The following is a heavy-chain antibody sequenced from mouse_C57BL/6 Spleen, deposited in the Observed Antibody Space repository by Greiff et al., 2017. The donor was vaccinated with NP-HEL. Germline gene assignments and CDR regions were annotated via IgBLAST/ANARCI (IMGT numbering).Heavy chain of an antibody. CDR3: ATPYYYGSPYYFDY. D-gene: IGHD1-1*01. V-gene: IGHV1-76*01. CDR2: IYPGSGNT. J-gene: IGHJ2*01. Sequence: QVQLQQSGAELVRPGASVKLSCKASGYTFTDYYINWVKQRPGQGLEWIARIYPGSGNTYYNEKFKGKATLTAEKSSSTAYMQLSSLTSEDSAVYFCATPYYYGSPYYFDYWGQGTTLTVSS. CDR1: GYTFTDYY.